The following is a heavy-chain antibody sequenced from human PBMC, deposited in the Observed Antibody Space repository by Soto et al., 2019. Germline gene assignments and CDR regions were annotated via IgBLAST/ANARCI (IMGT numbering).Heavy chain of an antibody. J-gene: IGHJ3*02. Sequence: SETLSLTCTVSGGSISSGGYYWSWIRQHPGKGLEWIGYIYYSGSTYYNPSLKSRVTISVDTSKNQFSLKLSSVTAADTAVYYCARDSGRFGEFIDAFDIWGQGTMVTVSS. V-gene: IGHV4-31*03. CDR2: IYYSGST. CDR1: GGSISSGGYY. D-gene: IGHD3-10*01. CDR3: ARDSGRFGEFIDAFDI.